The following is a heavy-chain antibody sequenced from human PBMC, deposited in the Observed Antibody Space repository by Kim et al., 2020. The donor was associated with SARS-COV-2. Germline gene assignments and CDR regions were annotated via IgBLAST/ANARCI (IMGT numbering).Heavy chain of an antibody. CDR1: GYTFTSYD. J-gene: IGHJ5*02. D-gene: IGHD3-22*01. V-gene: IGHV1-8*01. CDR3: ARAWRYYDSSSGRDAFDP. Sequence: ASVKVSCKASGYTFTSYDINWVRQATGQGLEWMGWMNPNSGNTGYAQKFQGRVTMTRNTSISTAYMELSSLRSEDTAVYYCARAWRYYDSSSGRDAFDPWGQGTLVTVSS. CDR2: MNPNSGNT.